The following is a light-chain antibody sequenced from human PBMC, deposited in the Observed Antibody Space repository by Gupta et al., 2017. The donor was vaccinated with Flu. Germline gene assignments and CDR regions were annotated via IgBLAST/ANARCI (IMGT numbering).Light chain of an antibody. CDR1: KSISRF. J-gene: IGKJ1*01. V-gene: IGKV1-39*01. CDR2: GAS. Sequence: GDRVTITCRQRKSISRFLMGYQHKPPGAPQALLNGASRLRSGVPPRFCGGGCGTDFTLPISSLQPEDFVTYYCQHSTSTPWTFGQGTRVEIK. CDR3: QHSTSTPWT.